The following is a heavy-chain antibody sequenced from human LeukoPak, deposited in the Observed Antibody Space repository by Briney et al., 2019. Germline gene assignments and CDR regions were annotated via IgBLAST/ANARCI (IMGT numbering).Heavy chain of an antibody. CDR3: ARVYGSGSSGGWAPRSKNYMDV. J-gene: IGHJ6*03. V-gene: IGHV3-21*01. CDR1: GFTFSSYG. CDR2: ITSSSSYI. Sequence: GGSLRLSCAASGFTFSSYGMHWVRQAPGKGLEWVSSITSSSSYIYYADSVKGRFTISRDNAKNSLYLQMNSLRAEDTAVYYCARVYGSGSSGGWAPRSKNYMDVWGKGTTVTISS. D-gene: IGHD3-10*01.